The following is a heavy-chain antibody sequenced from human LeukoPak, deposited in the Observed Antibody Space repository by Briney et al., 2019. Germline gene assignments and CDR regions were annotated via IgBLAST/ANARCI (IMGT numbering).Heavy chain of an antibody. CDR1: GYTFTGYY. Sequence: ASVKVSCKASGYTFTGYYMHWVRQAPGQGLEWMGWINPNSGGTNYAQKFQGRVTMTRDTPISTAYMELSRLRSDDTAVYYCARVSYCSGGSCSPYYFDYWGQGTLVTVSS. J-gene: IGHJ4*02. V-gene: IGHV1-2*02. D-gene: IGHD2-15*01. CDR2: INPNSGGT. CDR3: ARVSYCSGGSCSPYYFDY.